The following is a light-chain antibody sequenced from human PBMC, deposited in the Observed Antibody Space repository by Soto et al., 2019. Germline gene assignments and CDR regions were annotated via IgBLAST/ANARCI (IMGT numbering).Light chain of an antibody. CDR3: QQRNYWPIT. J-gene: IGKJ5*01. CDR1: QSVGTY. Sequence: EIVLTQSPATLSVSPGERATLSCRASQSVGTYLAWYQQKLGQAPRLLIYDASKRATGIPARFSGSGSGTVFTLTINSLEPEDFAVYYCQQRNYWPITFGQGRLLEVK. V-gene: IGKV3-11*01. CDR2: DAS.